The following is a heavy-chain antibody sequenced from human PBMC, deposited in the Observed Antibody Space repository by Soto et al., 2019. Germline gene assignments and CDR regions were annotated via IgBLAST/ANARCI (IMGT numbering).Heavy chain of an antibody. V-gene: IGHV3-23*01. CDR2: ISRSGGTA. Sequence: EVQLLESGGGSVQPGGSLRLSCAASGFTFSSYAMHWVRRPPGKGLEWVSSISRSGGTAYYADSVKGRFSISRDSLAHTLYLQMTSLRAEDTAVYSCAKGRGQSWKFDYWGQGTLVPVSP. CDR1: GFTFSSYA. J-gene: IGHJ4*02. D-gene: IGHD1-1*01. CDR3: AKGRGQSWKFDY.